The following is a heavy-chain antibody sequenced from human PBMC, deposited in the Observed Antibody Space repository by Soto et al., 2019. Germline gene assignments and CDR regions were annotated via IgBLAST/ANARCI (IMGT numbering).Heavy chain of an antibody. Sequence: PSETLSLTCTVSGGSISSGNYYWSWIRQHPGKGLEWIGYIYYSGSTSYNPSLKSRVTISVDTSKNHFSLKLSSVTAADTAVYYCARVFSDRSIFSAPWGQETLSPLSS. CDR1: GGSISSGNYY. J-gene: IGHJ5*02. CDR3: ARVFSDRSIFSAP. V-gene: IGHV4-31*03. CDR2: IYYSGST. D-gene: IGHD3-3*02.